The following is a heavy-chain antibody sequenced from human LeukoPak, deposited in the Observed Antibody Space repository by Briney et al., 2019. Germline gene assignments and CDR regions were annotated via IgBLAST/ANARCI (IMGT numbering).Heavy chain of an antibody. D-gene: IGHD5-12*01. J-gene: IGHJ4*02. CDR2: INPNSGGT. Sequence: ASVKVSCKASGYTFTGYYMHWVRQAPGQGLEWMGWINPNSGGTNYAQKFQGRVTMTRDTSTSTVYMELSSLRSEDTAVYYCARADFMVATDYWGQGTLVTVSS. CDR1: GYTFTGYY. V-gene: IGHV1-2*02. CDR3: ARADFMVATDY.